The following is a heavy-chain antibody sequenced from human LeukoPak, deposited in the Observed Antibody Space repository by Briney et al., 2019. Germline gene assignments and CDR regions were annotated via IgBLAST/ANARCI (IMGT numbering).Heavy chain of an antibody. J-gene: IGHJ4*02. D-gene: IGHD6-19*01. Sequence: SETLSLTCTVSGGSISSSSYYWGWIRQPPGKGLEWIGSIYYSGSTYYNPSLKSRVTISVDTSKNQFSLKLSSVTAADTAVCYCARWGPYSGWLFDYWGQGTLVTVSS. CDR2: IYYSGST. V-gene: IGHV4-39*07. CDR1: GGSISSSSYY. CDR3: ARWGPYSGWLFDY.